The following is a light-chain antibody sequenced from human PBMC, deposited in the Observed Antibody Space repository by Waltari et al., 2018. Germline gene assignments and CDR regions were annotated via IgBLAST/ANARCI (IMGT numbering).Light chain of an antibody. V-gene: IGKV3-20*01. CDR3: QQYDISPLT. Sequence: EIALTQSPGTLSLSPGERPTIPCRASQTVRTTYLAWYQQKPGQAPTRLIYGASSRATGIPDRFSGSGSGTDFSLTISSLEPEDFAVYYCQQYDISPLTFGGGTKVEIK. CDR2: GAS. CDR1: QTVRTTY. J-gene: IGKJ4*01.